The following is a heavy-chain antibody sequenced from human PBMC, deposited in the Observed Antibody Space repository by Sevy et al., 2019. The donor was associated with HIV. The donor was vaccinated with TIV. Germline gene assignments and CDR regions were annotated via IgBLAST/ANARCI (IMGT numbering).Heavy chain of an antibody. V-gene: IGHV3-7*01. Sequence: GGSLRLSCAASEFFFSRYWMTWVRQAPGKGLEWVATINQDGSEKYYVDSVKGRFTISRDNAKNSVYLQMSSLRVEDTAMYYCASDYSWGQGSLVTVSS. CDR3: ASDYS. J-gene: IGHJ4*02. CDR1: EFFFSRYW. CDR2: INQDGSEK.